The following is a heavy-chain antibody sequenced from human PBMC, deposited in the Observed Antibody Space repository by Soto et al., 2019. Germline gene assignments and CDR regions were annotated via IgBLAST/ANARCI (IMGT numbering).Heavy chain of an antibody. V-gene: IGHV3-30-3*01. J-gene: IGHJ4*02. CDR2: ISYDGSNK. CDR1: GFTFSSYA. D-gene: IGHD5-18*01. CDR3: ARDHFGQLWH. Sequence: GGSLRLSCAASGFTFSSYAMHWVRQAPGKGLEWVAVISYDGSNKYYADSVKGRFTISRDNSKNTLYLQMNSLRAEDTAVYYCARDHFGQLWHWSQGTLVTVSS.